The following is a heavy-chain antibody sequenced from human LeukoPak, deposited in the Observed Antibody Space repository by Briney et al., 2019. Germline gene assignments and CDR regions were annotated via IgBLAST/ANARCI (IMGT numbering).Heavy chain of an antibody. J-gene: IGHJ4*02. D-gene: IGHD3-10*01. V-gene: IGHV3-74*01. CDR2: IDTDGSST. CDR1: GFTFSSYW. CDR3: ARETYYYGSGSPGYFDY. Sequence: PGGSLRLSCAASGFTFSSYWMHWVRQTPEKGLVWVSRIDTDGSSTIYADSVKGRFTISRDNAKNTLFLQMNSLRAEDTAVYYCARETYYYGSGSPGYFDYWGQGTLVTVSS.